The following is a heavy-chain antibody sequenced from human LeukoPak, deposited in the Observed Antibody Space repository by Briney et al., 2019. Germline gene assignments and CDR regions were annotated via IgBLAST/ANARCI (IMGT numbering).Heavy chain of an antibody. J-gene: IGHJ4*02. Sequence: GGSLRLSCAASGFTFDDYAMHWVRQAPGKGLEWVSGISWNSGSIGYADSVKGRFTISRDNAKNSLYLQMNSLRAEDTAVYYCARALRGFDYWGQGTLVTVSS. CDR1: GFTFDDYA. V-gene: IGHV3-9*01. D-gene: IGHD3-10*01. CDR3: ARALRGFDY. CDR2: ISWNSGSI.